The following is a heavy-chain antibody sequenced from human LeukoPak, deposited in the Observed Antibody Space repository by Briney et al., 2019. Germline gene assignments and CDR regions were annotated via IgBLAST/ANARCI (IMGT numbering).Heavy chain of an antibody. CDR3: ARGGGGAGYPFGVFYLDF. CDR2: TYYRTRWYT. Sequence: SQTLSLTCVISGDSVSSNSVTWNWLRQSPSRGLEWLGRTYYRTRWYTDYAASVESRITFNPDTSKNHLSVHLDSVTPEDTAVYYCARGGGGAGYPFGVFYLDFWGQGILVTVSS. CDR1: GDSVSSNSVT. J-gene: IGHJ4*02. D-gene: IGHD3-16*01. V-gene: IGHV6-1*01.